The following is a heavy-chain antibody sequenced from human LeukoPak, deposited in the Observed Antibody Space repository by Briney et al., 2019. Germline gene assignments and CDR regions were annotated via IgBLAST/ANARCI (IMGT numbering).Heavy chain of an antibody. CDR3: ARVDDLDAFDM. V-gene: IGHV3-30*19. CDR1: GFTFSSYG. Sequence: GRSLRLSCAASGFTFSSYGMHWVRQAPGKGLEWVAVISDDGSNKYYADSVKGRFTISRDNSKNTLYLQMNSLRAEDTAVYYCARVDDLDAFDMWGQGTMVTVSS. D-gene: IGHD2-2*03. J-gene: IGHJ3*02. CDR2: ISDDGSNK.